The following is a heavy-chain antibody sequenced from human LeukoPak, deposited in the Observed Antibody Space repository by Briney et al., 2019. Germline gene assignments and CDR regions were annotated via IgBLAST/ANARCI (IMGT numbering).Heavy chain of an antibody. CDR1: GSTFSNYW. V-gene: IGHV3-7*01. CDR3: ARDGDGYKSIPFDY. CDR2: IKQDGSEK. Sequence: GGSLRLSCAASGSTFSNYWMSWVRQPPGKGLEWVANIKQDGSEKYYVDSVKGRFTISRDNAKNSLYLQMNNLSIEDTAVYYCARDGDGYKSIPFDYWGQGALVTASS. D-gene: IGHD5-12*01. J-gene: IGHJ4*02.